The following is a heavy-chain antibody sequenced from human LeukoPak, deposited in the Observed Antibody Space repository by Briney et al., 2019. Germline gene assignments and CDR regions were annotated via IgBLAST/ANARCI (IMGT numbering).Heavy chain of an antibody. CDR3: AREGGTPNSAYEFDY. V-gene: IGHV4-4*07. Sequence: PSETLSLICTVSGGSISIYYWTWIRQPVGRRLEWIGHIDSRGNTKYNPSLESRVTMSIDTSTNQFSLKLSSVTAADAAVYYCAREGGTPNSAYEFDYWGQGTLVTVSS. CDR1: GGSISIYY. CDR2: IDSRGNT. J-gene: IGHJ4*02. D-gene: IGHD5-12*01.